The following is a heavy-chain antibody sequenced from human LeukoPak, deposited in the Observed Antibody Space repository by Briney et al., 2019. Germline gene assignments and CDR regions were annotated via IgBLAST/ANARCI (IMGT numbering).Heavy chain of an antibody. J-gene: IGHJ3*02. CDR2: INSDGSST. CDR3: ARGLTIFGVVNDAFDI. D-gene: IGHD3-3*01. Sequence: PGGSLRLSCAASGFTFSSYWMHWVRQAPGKGLVWVSLINSDGSSTIYADSVKGRFTNSRDNAKNTLYLQMKSLRAEDTAVYYCARGLTIFGVVNDAFDIWGQGTMVTVSS. CDR1: GFTFSSYW. V-gene: IGHV3-74*01.